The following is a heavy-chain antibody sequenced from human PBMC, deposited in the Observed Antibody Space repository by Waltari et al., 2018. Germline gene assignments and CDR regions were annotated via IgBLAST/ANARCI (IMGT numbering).Heavy chain of an antibody. J-gene: IGHJ4*02. CDR3: AREYILVWFGELLPYYFDY. V-gene: IGHV4-34*01. D-gene: IGHD3-10*01. CDR1: GGSFSGYY. Sequence: QVQLQQWGAGLLKPSETLSLTCAVYGGSFSGYYWSWIRQAPGKGLEGIGGVNQSGSPNSNPPLKSRVTISVDTSENQFSLKLSSVTAADTAVYYCAREYILVWFGELLPYYFDYWGQGTLVTVSS. CDR2: VNQSGSP.